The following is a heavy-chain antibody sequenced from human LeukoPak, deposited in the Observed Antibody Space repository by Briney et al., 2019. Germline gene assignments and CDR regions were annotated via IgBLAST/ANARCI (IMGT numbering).Heavy chain of an antibody. V-gene: IGHV1-18*01. CDR1: GYTFTGYG. D-gene: IGHD3-3*02. CDR3: ARDLKPIYYFDY. J-gene: IGHJ4*02. Sequence: ASVKVSCKASGYTFTGYGISWVRQAPGQGLEWMGWISAYNGNTNYAQKLQGRVTMTTDTPTSTAYMELRSLRSDDTAVYYCARDLKPIYYFDYWGQGTLVTVSS. CDR2: ISAYNGNT.